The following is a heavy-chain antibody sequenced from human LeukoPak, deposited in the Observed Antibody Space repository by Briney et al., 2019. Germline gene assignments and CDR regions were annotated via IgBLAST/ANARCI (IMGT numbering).Heavy chain of an antibody. CDR3: ARGRYCSSTSCPYFDY. J-gene: IGHJ4*02. CDR2: IIPIFGTA. CDR1: GGTFSSYA. V-gene: IGHV1-69*05. Sequence: SVKVSCKASGGTFSSYAISWVRQAPGQGLEWMGGIIPIFGTANYAQKLQGRVTMTTDTSTSTAYMELRSLRSDDTAVYYCARGRYCSSTSCPYFDYWGQGTLVTVSS. D-gene: IGHD2-2*01.